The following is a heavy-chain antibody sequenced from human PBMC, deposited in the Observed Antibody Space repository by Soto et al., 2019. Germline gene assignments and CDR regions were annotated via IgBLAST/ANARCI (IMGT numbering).Heavy chain of an antibody. D-gene: IGHD2-21*02. V-gene: IGHV1-69*13. CDR3: ARDRTVVTRDAFDI. CDR1: GGIFNNYA. CDR2: IIPMFGTL. J-gene: IGHJ3*02. Sequence: SVKVSCKASGGIFNNYAISWVRQAPGQGLEWMGGIIPMFGTLNYAQKFQGRVTIAADESTSTAYMELTSLRSDDTAVYYCARDRTVVTRDAFDIWGQGTMVTVSS.